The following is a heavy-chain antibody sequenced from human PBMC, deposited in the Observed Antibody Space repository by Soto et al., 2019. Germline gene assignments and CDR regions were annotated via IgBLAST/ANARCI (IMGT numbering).Heavy chain of an antibody. V-gene: IGHV3-21*01. CDR3: ARGGFDSNYGMDV. CDR2: ISSSSSYI. D-gene: IGHD3-9*01. J-gene: IGHJ6*02. CDR1: GFTFSSYS. Sequence: GGSLRLSCAASGFTFSSYSMNWVRQAPGKGLEWVSSISSSSSYIYYADSVKGRFTIRRDNAKNSLYLQMNSLRAEDTAVYYCARGGFDSNYGMDVWGQGTTVTVSS.